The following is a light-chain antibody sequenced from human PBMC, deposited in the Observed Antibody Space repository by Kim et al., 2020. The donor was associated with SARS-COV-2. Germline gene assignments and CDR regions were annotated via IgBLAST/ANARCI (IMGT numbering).Light chain of an antibody. Sequence: EIVLTQSPATLSVSPGEGAILSCRASQSVSSNLAWYQQRPGQAPRLLIYGASTRATGIPARFSGSGSGTEFTLTISSVQSEAFADYYCQQYNNWPPHTFGQGTRLGIK. V-gene: IGKV3-15*01. CDR3: QQYNNWPPHT. CDR2: GAS. CDR1: QSVSSN. J-gene: IGKJ5*01.